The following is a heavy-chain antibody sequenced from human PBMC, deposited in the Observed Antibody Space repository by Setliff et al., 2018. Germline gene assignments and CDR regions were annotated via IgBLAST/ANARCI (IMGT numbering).Heavy chain of an antibody. Sequence: ASVKVSCKASGGTFSNYGVSWVRQAPGQGLEWMGWISAYNGNTNYAQKLQGRVTIITDESTSTAYMELSSLRSEDTAVYFCAREGVDTRSSTDYRYYMDVWGKGTTVTVSS. V-gene: IGHV1-18*01. CDR2: ISAYNGNT. CDR3: AREGVDTRSSTDYRYYMDV. CDR1: GGTFSNYG. J-gene: IGHJ6*03. D-gene: IGHD5-18*01.